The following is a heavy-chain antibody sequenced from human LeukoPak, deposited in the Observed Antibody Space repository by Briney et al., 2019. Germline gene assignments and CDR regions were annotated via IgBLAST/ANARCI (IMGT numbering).Heavy chain of an antibody. Sequence: GGSLRLSCAASGFTFSSYAMSWVRQAPGKGLEWVSAISGSGGSTYYADSVKGRFTISRDNSKNTLYLQMNSLRAEDTAAYYCAKEVGLMVRGVIRYDYWGQGTLVTVSS. D-gene: IGHD3-10*01. V-gene: IGHV3-23*01. J-gene: IGHJ4*02. CDR1: GFTFSSYA. CDR3: AKEVGLMVRGVIRYDY. CDR2: ISGSGGST.